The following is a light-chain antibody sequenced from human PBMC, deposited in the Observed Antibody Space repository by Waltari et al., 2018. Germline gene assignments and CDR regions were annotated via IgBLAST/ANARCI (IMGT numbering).Light chain of an antibody. CDR2: SAS. CDR1: QSIGDN. J-gene: IGKJ2*01. V-gene: IGKV3-15*01. CDR3: QQCNDWPPYT. Sequence: EIVVTQSPATLSVSPGERPTLYCRASQSIGDNLAWYQQKPGQPPRLLIYSASRRLPGVPDRFSGSGSGTDFTLTISSLQSEDFAVYYCQQCNDWPPYTFGRGTKLEI.